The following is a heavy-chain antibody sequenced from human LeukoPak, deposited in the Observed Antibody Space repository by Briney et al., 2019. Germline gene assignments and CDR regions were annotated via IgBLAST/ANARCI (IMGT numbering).Heavy chain of an antibody. CDR1: GFSFSNYA. J-gene: IGHJ4*02. D-gene: IGHD3-22*01. V-gene: IGHV3-23*01. Sequence: PGGSLRLSCAASGFSFSNYAMSWVRQAPGKGLEWVSAISTSGGSTYYADSVKGRFTISRDNSKNTLFLQLNNLRAEDTAVYYCAKVNYYDSSGYYWGRGTLVTVSS. CDR3: AKVNYYDSSGYY. CDR2: ISTSGGST.